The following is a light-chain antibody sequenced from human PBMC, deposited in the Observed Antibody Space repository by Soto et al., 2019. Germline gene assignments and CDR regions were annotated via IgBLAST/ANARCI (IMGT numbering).Light chain of an antibody. Sequence: QPVLTQSPSASASLGASVKLTCTLSSGHRSYAIAWHQQQPEKGPRYLMKLNSDGSHSKGDGSPDRFSGSSSGAERYLTISSLQSGDEPDYYCQTWGTGIQVFGGGTKLTVL. V-gene: IGLV4-69*01. CDR3: QTWGTGIQV. CDR1: SGHRSYA. CDR2: LNSDGSH. J-gene: IGLJ3*02.